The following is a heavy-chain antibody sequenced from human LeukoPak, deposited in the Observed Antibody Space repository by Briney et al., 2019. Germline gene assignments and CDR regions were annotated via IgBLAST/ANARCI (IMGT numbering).Heavy chain of an antibody. Sequence: SETLSLTCSVSGGSISSSSHYWGWIRQPPGKGLEWIGSIYNSGTTYYNPSLKSRVTISVDTSKNQFSLKLNSVTPEDTAVYYCAREALGVEMATIIPYYFDYWGQGTLVTVSS. J-gene: IGHJ4*02. CDR1: GGSISSSSHY. CDR3: AREALGVEMATIIPYYFDY. V-gene: IGHV4-39*02. CDR2: IYNSGTT. D-gene: IGHD5-24*01.